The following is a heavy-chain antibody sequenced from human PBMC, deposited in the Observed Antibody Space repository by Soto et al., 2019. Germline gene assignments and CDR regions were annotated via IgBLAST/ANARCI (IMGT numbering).Heavy chain of an antibody. CDR2: ISYDGSNK. Sequence: SCAASGFTFSSYGMHWVRQAPGKGLEWVAVISYDGSNKYYADSVKGRFTISRDNSKNTLYLQMNSLRAEDTAVYYCAKDQTRITIFGVVLYYYYYGMDVWGQGTTVTVSS. V-gene: IGHV3-30*18. D-gene: IGHD3-3*01. J-gene: IGHJ6*02. CDR3: AKDQTRITIFGVVLYYYYYGMDV. CDR1: GFTFSSYG.